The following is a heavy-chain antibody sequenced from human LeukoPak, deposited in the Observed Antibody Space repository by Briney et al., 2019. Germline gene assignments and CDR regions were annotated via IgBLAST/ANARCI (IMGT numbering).Heavy chain of an antibody. V-gene: IGHV4-38-2*02. CDR2: IYHSGST. CDR1: GYSISSGYY. CDR3: ARDLAVSHFDY. Sequence: SETLSLTCTVSGYSISSGYYWGWIRQPPGKGLEWIGSIYHSGSTYYNPSLKSRVTISVDRSKNQFSLKLSSVTAADTAVYYCARDLAVSHFDYWGQGTLVTVSS. J-gene: IGHJ4*02. D-gene: IGHD2-8*01.